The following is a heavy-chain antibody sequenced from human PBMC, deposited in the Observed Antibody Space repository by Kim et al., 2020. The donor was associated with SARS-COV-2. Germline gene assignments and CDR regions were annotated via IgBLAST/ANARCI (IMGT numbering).Heavy chain of an antibody. CDR2: IYSGGST. CDR3: ARGSYSSGWGFDY. Sequence: GGSLRLSCAASGFTVSSNYMSWVRQAPGKGLEWVSVIYSGGSTYYADSVKGRFTISRDNSKNTLYLQMNSLRAEDTAVYYCARGSYSSGWGFDYWGQGTLVTVSS. D-gene: IGHD6-19*01. CDR1: GFTVSSNY. V-gene: IGHV3-53*01. J-gene: IGHJ4*02.